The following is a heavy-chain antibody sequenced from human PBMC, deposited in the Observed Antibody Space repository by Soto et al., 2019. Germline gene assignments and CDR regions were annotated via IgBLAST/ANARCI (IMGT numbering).Heavy chain of an antibody. CDR2: IYYSGST. Sequence: SETLSLTCTVSGGSISSYYWSWIRQPPGKGLEWIGYIYYSGSTNYNPSLKSRVTISVDTSKNQFSLKLSSVTAADTAVYYCATNTLLRGYSGYDDAFDIWGQGTMVTVSS. CDR1: GGSISSYY. D-gene: IGHD5-12*01. V-gene: IGHV4-59*01. J-gene: IGHJ3*02. CDR3: ATNTLLRGYSGYDDAFDI.